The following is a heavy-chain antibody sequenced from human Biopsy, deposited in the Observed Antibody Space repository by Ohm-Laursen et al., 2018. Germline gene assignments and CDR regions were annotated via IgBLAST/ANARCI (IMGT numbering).Heavy chain of an antibody. CDR3: AAYYYDSSGYFYAFHY. Sequence: PGTLSLTCSVSGASISDYYCVWIRQPLGKGLEWIGYVSYSGNTKYNPSLKSRVIISADTSKNQFSLKLSSVTAADTAMYYCAAYYYDSSGYFYAFHYWGQGTLVTVSS. CDR2: VSYSGNT. CDR1: GASISDYY. D-gene: IGHD3-22*01. J-gene: IGHJ4*02. V-gene: IGHV4-59*08.